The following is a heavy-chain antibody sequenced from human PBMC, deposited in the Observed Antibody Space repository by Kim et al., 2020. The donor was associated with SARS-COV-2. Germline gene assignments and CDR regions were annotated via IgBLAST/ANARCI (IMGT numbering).Heavy chain of an antibody. D-gene: IGHD1-1*01. Sequence: FADFGKGRFSISRDNSKRTLYLQMNSLRAEDSGVYYCAGGPEWNGHLLEYWGQGTLVTVSS. J-gene: IGHJ4*02. V-gene: IGHV3-74*01. CDR3: AGGPEWNGHLLEY.